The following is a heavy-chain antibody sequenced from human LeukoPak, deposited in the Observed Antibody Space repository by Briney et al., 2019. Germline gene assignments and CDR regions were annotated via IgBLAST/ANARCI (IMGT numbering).Heavy chain of an antibody. CDR1: GFTFSSYA. V-gene: IGHV3-23*01. J-gene: IGHJ6*02. Sequence: PGRSLRLSCAASGFTFSSYAMSWVRQAPGKGLEWVSAISGSGGSTYYADSVKGRFTISRDNSKNMLYLQMNSLRAEDTAVYYCARDFLTMTTVTPKDVWGQGTTVTVSS. CDR3: ARDFLTMTTVTPKDV. D-gene: IGHD4-17*01. CDR2: ISGSGGST.